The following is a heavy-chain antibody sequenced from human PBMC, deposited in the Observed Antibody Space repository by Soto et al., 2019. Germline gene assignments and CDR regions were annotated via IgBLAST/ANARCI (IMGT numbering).Heavy chain of an antibody. CDR1: GGSFSGYY. Sequence: PSETLSLTCAVYGGSFSGYYWSWIRQPPGKGLEWIGEINHSGSTNYSPSLKSRVTISVDTSKNQFSLKLSSVTAADTAVYYCATGGASSSWGSLYYFDYWGQGTLVTVSS. V-gene: IGHV4-34*01. CDR2: INHSGST. J-gene: IGHJ4*02. CDR3: ATGGASSSWGSLYYFDY. D-gene: IGHD6-13*01.